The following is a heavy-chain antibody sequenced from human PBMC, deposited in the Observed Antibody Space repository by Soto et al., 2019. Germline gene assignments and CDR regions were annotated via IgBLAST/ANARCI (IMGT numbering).Heavy chain of an antibody. CDR2: INPSGGST. CDR1: GYTFTSYY. J-gene: IGHJ6*02. CDR3: ARDQIRFLEWLLAHGLYYGMDV. V-gene: IGHV1-46*01. Sequence: GASVKVSCKASGYTFTSYYMHWVRQAPGQGLEWMGIINPSGGSTSYAQKFQGRVTMTRDTSTSTVYMELSSLRSEDTAVYYCARDQIRFLEWLLAHGLYYGMDVWGQGTTVTVSS. D-gene: IGHD3-3*01.